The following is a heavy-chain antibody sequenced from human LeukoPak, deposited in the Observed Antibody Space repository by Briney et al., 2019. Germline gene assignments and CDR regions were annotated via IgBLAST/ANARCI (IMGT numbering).Heavy chain of an antibody. V-gene: IGHV1-8*01. CDR3: ARGLHCSKANCRRGEWFDP. CDR1: GYTFTSYD. Sequence: ASVKVSCKASGYTFTSYDINWVRQATGQGHEWMGWMNPSSGNTGYAQKFQGRVTMTRNASISTAYMELSSLRSEDTAMYYCARGLHCSKANCRRGEWFDPWGQGTLVTVSS. D-gene: IGHD2-2*01. CDR2: MNPSSGNT. J-gene: IGHJ5*02.